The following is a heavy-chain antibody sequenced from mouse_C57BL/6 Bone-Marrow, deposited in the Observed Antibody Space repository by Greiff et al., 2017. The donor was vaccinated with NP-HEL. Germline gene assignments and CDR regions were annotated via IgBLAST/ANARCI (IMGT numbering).Heavy chain of an antibody. V-gene: IGHV10-1*01. CDR3: VRQGIMPFDY. CDR1: GFSFNTYA. Sequence: EVMLVESGGGLVQPKGSLKLSCAASGFSFNTYAMNWVRQAPGKGLEWVARIRSKSNNYATYYADSVKDRFTISRDDSESMLYLQMNNLKTEDTAMYYCVRQGIMPFDYWGQGTTLTVSS. CDR2: IRSKSNNYAT. J-gene: IGHJ2*01.